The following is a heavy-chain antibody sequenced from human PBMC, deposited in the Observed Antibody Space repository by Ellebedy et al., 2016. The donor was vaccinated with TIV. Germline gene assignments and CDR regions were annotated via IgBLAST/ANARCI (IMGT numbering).Heavy chain of an antibody. Sequence: GGSLRLSXAASGFTFSSYAMHWVRQAPGKGLEWVAAISYDGSNENYVDSVKGRFTISRDNSKNTLYLQMNTLRAEDTAVHYCARDRTYYDTRGYDWYFDLWGRGTLVTVSS. CDR2: ISYDGSNE. J-gene: IGHJ2*01. CDR1: GFTFSSYA. CDR3: ARDRTYYDTRGYDWYFDL. D-gene: IGHD3-22*01. V-gene: IGHV3-30*04.